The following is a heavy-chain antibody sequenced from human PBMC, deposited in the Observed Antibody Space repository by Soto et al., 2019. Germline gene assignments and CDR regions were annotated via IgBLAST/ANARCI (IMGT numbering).Heavy chain of an antibody. Sequence: HVQQLESGPGLVKPWDTLSLTCTVSGAYVSDFSWSWIRQPAVKWLEWIGRITVNGITQYTPSFWSRVTMSMDTSRNQFSRNLQSATAADTALYYCARESGENWTYEAHWGQGTLVTVSS. J-gene: IGHJ1*01. CDR1: GAYVSDFS. CDR2: ITVNGIT. CDR3: ARESGENWTYEAH. D-gene: IGHD1-7*01. V-gene: IGHV4-4*07.